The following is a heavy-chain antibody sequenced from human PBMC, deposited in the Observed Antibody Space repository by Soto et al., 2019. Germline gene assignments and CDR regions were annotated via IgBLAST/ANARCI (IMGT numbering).Heavy chain of an antibody. Sequence: GSLRISCAAPGFTFSSYAMSWGPQAPGKGLDWVSAISGSGGSTYYADSVKGRFTISRDNSKNTLYLQMNSLRAEDTAVYYCAKEQEIVVVVAATHNWFDPWGQGTLVTVSS. CDR1: GFTFSSYA. CDR2: ISGSGGST. J-gene: IGHJ5*02. D-gene: IGHD2-15*01. V-gene: IGHV3-23*01. CDR3: AKEQEIVVVVAATHNWFDP.